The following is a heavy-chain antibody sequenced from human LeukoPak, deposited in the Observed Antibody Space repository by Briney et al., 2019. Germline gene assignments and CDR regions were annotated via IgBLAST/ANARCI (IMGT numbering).Heavy chain of an antibody. V-gene: IGHV3-9*01. CDR3: ARDPRSGSEYYYYYYMDV. J-gene: IGHJ6*03. CDR1: GFTFDDYA. D-gene: IGHD1-26*01. Sequence: AGGSLRLSCAASGFTFDDYAMHWVRQAPGKVLKWVSGISWNSGSIGYADSVKGRFTISRDNAKNSLYLQMNSLRAEDTAVYYCARDPRSGSEYYYYYYMDVWGKGTTVTISS. CDR2: ISWNSGSI.